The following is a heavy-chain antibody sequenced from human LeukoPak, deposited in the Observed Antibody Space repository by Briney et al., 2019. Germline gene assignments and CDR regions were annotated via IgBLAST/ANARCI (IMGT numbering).Heavy chain of an antibody. CDR2: INPTTGEI. J-gene: IGHJ6*04. CDR3: LRGERITSERPAVDV. V-gene: IGHV1-2*02. Sequence: ASVKVSCKASGYTFTDYYIHWLRQAPGRGVEGVSWINPTTGEIKSSQNFQGRATMTWDTSLGTAFMELRRLTSDDTAVYYCLRGERITSERPAVDVWGKGTTVIVSS. CDR1: GYTFTDYY. D-gene: IGHD3-16*01.